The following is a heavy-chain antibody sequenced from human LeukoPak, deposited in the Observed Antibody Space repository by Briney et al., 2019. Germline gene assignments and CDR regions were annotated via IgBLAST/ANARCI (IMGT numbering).Heavy chain of an antibody. J-gene: IGHJ4*02. Sequence: ASVKVSCKASGYTFTGYYMHWVRQAPGQGLEWMGWINPNSGGTNYAQKFQGRVTMSRDTSISTAYMELSRLRSDDTAVYYCARVRGYYDSSGYSNHFDYWGQGTLVTVSS. V-gene: IGHV1-2*02. CDR1: GYTFTGYY. CDR2: INPNSGGT. CDR3: ARVRGYYDSSGYSNHFDY. D-gene: IGHD3-22*01.